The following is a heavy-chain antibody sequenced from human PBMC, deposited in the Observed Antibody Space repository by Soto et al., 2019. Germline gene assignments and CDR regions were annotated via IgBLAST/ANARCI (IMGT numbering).Heavy chain of an antibody. CDR2: IYYSGST. V-gene: IGHV4-31*03. Sequence: QVQLQESGPGLVKPSQTLSLTCTVSGGSISSGGYYWSWIRQHPGKGLEWIGHIYYSGSTYYNPSRKSRVTISVDTSKNPFSLKLSSVPAADTAVYYCARDRASAAYYYYGMDAWGQGTTVTVSS. J-gene: IGHJ6*02. CDR3: ARDRASAAYYYYGMDA. CDR1: GGSISSGGYY. D-gene: IGHD2-15*01.